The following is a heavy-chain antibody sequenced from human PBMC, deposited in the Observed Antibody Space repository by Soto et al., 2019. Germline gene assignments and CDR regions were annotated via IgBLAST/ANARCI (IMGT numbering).Heavy chain of an antibody. Sequence: AGSLRLSCAASGFTFSPYAMNWVRQAPGNGLEWVSAISGSGGSIHYADSVKGRFTISRDNSKNTLYLQMNSLRDEDTAVYHCVKGYWKGDVWGQGTTVTVSS. J-gene: IGHJ6*02. D-gene: IGHD1-1*01. CDR3: VKGYWKGDV. CDR1: GFTFSPYA. V-gene: IGHV3-23*01. CDR2: ISGSGGSI.